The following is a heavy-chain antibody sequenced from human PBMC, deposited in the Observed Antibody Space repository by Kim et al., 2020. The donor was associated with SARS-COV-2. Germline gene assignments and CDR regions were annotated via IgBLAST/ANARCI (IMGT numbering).Heavy chain of an antibody. CDR1: GFTFSSYS. Sequence: GGSLRLSCAASGFTFSSYSMNWVRQAPGKGLEWVSSISSSSSYIYYADSVKGRFTISRDNAKNSLYLQMNSLRAEDTAVYYCARDGVGYCSGGSCYSGVFWRFAVDYWGQGTLVTVSS. J-gene: IGHJ4*02. V-gene: IGHV3-21*01. D-gene: IGHD2-15*01. CDR2: ISSSSSYI. CDR3: ARDGVGYCSGGSCYSGVFWRFAVDY.